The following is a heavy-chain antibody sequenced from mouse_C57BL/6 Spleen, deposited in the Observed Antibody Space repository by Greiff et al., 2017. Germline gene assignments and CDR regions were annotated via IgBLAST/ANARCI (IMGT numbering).Heavy chain of an antibody. D-gene: IGHD1-2*01. J-gene: IGHJ4*01. CDR3: TRGHYDYAMDY. Sequence: EVQVVESGEGLVKPGGSLKLSCAASGFTFSSYAMSWVRQTPEKRLEWVAYISSGGDYIYYADTVKGRFTISRDNARNTLYLQMSSLKSEDTAMYYCTRGHYDYAMDYWGQGTSVTVSS. CDR1: GFTFSSYA. CDR2: ISSGGDYI. V-gene: IGHV5-9-1*02.